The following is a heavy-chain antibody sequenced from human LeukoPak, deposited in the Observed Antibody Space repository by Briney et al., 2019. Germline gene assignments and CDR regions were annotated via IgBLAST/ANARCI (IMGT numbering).Heavy chain of an antibody. D-gene: IGHD2-15*01. CDR1: GGSISSYY. V-gene: IGHV4-59*01. CDR3: ARACGSGGSCYYYYGMDV. Sequence: SETLSLTCTVSGGSISSYYWSWIRQPPGKGLEWSGYIYYSGSTNYNPSLKSRVTISVDTSKNQFSLKLSSVTAADTAVYYCARACGSGGSCYYYYGMDVWGQGTTVTVSS. CDR2: IYYSGST. J-gene: IGHJ6*02.